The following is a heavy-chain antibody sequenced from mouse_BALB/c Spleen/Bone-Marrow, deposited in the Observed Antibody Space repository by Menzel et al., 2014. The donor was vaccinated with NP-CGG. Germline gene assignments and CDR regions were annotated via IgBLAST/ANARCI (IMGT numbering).Heavy chain of an antibody. D-gene: IGHD2-3*01. CDR1: GFNIKDTY. CDR3: ARGGLYDGGDY. CDR2: IDPANGNT. J-gene: IGHJ2*01. V-gene: IGHV14-3*02. Sequence: VHVKQSGAELVKPGASVKLSCTASGFNIKDTYMHWVKQRPEQGLEWIGRIDPANGNTKYDPKFQGKATITADTSSNTAYLQLSSLTSEDTAVYYCARGGLYDGGDYWGQGTTLTVSS.